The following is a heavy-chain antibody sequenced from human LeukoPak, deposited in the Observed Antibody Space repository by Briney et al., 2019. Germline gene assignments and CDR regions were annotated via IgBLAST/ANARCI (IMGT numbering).Heavy chain of an antibody. CDR3: ARVAYYYYYYMDV. Sequence: GGSLRLSCAASGFTFSSYAMHWVRQAPGKGLEYVSAISSNGGSTYYANSVEGRFTISRDNSKNTLYLQMGSLRAEDMAVYYCARVAYYYYYYMDVWGKGTTVTVSS. J-gene: IGHJ6*03. CDR1: GFTFSSYA. V-gene: IGHV3-64*01. CDR2: ISSNGGST.